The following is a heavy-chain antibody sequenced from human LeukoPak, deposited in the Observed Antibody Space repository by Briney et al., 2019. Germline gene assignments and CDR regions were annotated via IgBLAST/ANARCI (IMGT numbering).Heavy chain of an antibody. Sequence: GGSLRLSCAASGFTFSNAWMSWVRQAPGKGLEWVANIKQDGSEKYYVDSVKGRFTISRDNAKNSLYLQMNSLRAEDTAVYYCARDAASAAGTAEYFQHWGQGTLVTVSS. D-gene: IGHD6-13*01. V-gene: IGHV3-7*01. CDR3: ARDAASAAGTAEYFQH. CDR1: GFTFSNAW. J-gene: IGHJ1*01. CDR2: IKQDGSEK.